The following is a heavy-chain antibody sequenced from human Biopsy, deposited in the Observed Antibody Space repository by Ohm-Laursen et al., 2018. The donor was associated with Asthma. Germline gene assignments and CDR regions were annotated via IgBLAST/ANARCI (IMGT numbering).Heavy chain of an antibody. CDR1: GFTVSSNG. D-gene: IGHD2-21*01. Sequence: SLRLSCAASGFTVSSNGMSWVRQPPGKGLEWVSVIYSGGGTFYADSVKGRVTISRDISENTLSLQMNSLTAEDTAVYHCAKDERSYYGSDSKYMQPVPLGDWGQGTLVIVSA. CDR3: AKDERSYYGSDSKYMQPVPLGD. CDR2: IYSGGGT. V-gene: IGHV3-53*01. J-gene: IGHJ4*02.